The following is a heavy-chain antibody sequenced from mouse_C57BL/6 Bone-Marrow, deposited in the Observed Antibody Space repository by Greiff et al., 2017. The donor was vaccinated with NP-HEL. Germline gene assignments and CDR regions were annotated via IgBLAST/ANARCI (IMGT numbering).Heavy chain of an antibody. D-gene: IGHD2-10*01. Sequence: VQLQQSGAELVRPGSSVKLSCKASGYTFTSYWMDWVKQRPGQGLEWIGNIYPSDSETHYNQKFKDKATLTVDKSSSTAYMQLSSLTSEDSAVYYCARGGAYYEDAMDYWGQGTSVTVSS. V-gene: IGHV1-61*01. CDR1: GYTFTSYW. J-gene: IGHJ4*01. CDR3: ARGGAYYEDAMDY. CDR2: IYPSDSET.